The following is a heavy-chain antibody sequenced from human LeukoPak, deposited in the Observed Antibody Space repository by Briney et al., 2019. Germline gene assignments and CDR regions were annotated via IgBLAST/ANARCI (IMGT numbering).Heavy chain of an antibody. V-gene: IGHV3-66*01. D-gene: IGHD1-26*01. Sequence: GGSLRLSCAASGFTVSSNYMSWVRQAPGKGLEWVSVIYSGGSTYYADSVKGRFTNSRDNSKNTLDLQMNSLRAEDTAVYYCAREEARWEWFDPWGQGTLVTVSS. CDR3: AREEARWEWFDP. CDR1: GFTVSSNY. J-gene: IGHJ5*02. CDR2: IYSGGST.